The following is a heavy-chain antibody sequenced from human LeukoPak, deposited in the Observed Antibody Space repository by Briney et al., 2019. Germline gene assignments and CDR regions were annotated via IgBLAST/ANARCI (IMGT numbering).Heavy chain of an antibody. CDR3: AKDPRVGYCSSTSCWNSFFDY. Sequence: GGSLRLSCAASGFTFSSYSMSWVRQAPGKGLEWVSYISSRSRTTYYADSVKGRFTISRDNSKNTLYLQMNSLRAEDTAVYYCAKDPRVGYCSSTSCWNSFFDYWGQGTLVTVSS. J-gene: IGHJ4*02. CDR2: ISSRSRTT. CDR1: GFTFSSYS. V-gene: IGHV3-48*01. D-gene: IGHD2-2*01.